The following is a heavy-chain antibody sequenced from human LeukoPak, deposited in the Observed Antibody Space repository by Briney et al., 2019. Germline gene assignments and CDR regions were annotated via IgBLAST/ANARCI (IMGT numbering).Heavy chain of an antibody. CDR3: ARREGYCSGGTCYFDN. CDR2: INSDGSRT. CDR1: GFTFTTYW. V-gene: IGHV3-74*01. J-gene: IGHJ4*02. Sequence: GGSLRLSCATSGFTFTTYWMHWVRQAPEKGLVWVSRINSDGSRTDYADSVKGRFTVSRDNAKNTLYLQMNSLRAEDTAVYYCARREGYCSGGTCYFDNWGQGTLVTVSS. D-gene: IGHD2-15*01.